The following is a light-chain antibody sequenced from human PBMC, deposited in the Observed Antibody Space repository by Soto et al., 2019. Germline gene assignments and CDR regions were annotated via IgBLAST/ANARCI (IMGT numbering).Light chain of an antibody. V-gene: IGLV2-8*01. Sequence: QSALTQPPSASGSPGQSVTISCTGTSSDVGGYNYVSWYQQHPGKVPKLIIYEVTKRPSGVADRFSGSKSGHTASLTVSGLQTEDDADYYCNSYAGRNSVIFGGGTKLTVL. CDR2: EVT. CDR3: NSYAGRNSVI. CDR1: SSDVGGYNY. J-gene: IGLJ2*01.